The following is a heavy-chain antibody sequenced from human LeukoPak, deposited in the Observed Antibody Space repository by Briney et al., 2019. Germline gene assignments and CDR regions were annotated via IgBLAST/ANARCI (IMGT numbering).Heavy chain of an antibody. V-gene: IGHV3-23*01. Sequence: PGGPLRLSCAASGFTFSSYAMSWVRQAPGKGLEWVSAISGSGGSTYYADSVKGRFTISRDNSKNTLYLQMNSLRAEDTAVYYCAKDFRSSGYSYGYDYWGQGTLVTVSS. D-gene: IGHD5-18*01. CDR1: GFTFSSYA. CDR3: AKDFRSSGYSYGYDY. CDR2: ISGSGGST. J-gene: IGHJ4*02.